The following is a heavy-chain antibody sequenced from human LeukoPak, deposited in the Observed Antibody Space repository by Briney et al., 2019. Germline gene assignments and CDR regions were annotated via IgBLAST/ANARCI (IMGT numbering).Heavy chain of an antibody. J-gene: IGHJ4*02. Sequence: GGSLRLSCAASEFTFSSYGMHWVRQAPGKGLEWVAVIWYDGSNKYYADSVKGRFTISRDNSKNTLYLQMNSLRAEDTAVYYCARDAMSYSSSWYTRDYFDYWGQGTLVTVSS. CDR2: IWYDGSNK. V-gene: IGHV3-33*01. CDR1: EFTFSSYG. CDR3: ARDAMSYSSSWYTRDYFDY. D-gene: IGHD6-13*01.